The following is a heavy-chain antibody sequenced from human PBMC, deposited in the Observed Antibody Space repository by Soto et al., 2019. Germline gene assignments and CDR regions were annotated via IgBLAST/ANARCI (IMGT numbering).Heavy chain of an antibody. CDR3: ARQVGGWAPWYFDY. Sequence: PSETLSLTCTVSGGSISNSYWSWIRLSPGRGLEWIGYIYSSGSTNYNPSLESRVTISVDTSKNQFSLKLSSVTAADTAVYYCARQVGGWAPWYFDYWGQGTLVTVSS. CDR1: GGSISNSY. CDR2: IYSSGST. J-gene: IGHJ4*02. V-gene: IGHV4-59*08. D-gene: IGHD6-19*01.